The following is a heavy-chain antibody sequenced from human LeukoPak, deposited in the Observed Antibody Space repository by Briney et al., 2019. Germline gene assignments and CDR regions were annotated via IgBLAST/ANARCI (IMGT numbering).Heavy chain of an antibody. Sequence: GGSLRLSCAASGFTFSSYAMSWVRQAPGKGLEWVSAISGSGGSTYYADSVKGRFTISRDNSKNTLYLQMNSLRAEDTAVYYCAKVHNYYDSSGPFDYWGQGTLVTVSS. V-gene: IGHV3-23*01. CDR1: GFTFSSYA. J-gene: IGHJ4*02. CDR2: ISGSGGST. D-gene: IGHD3-22*01. CDR3: AKVHNYYDSSGPFDY.